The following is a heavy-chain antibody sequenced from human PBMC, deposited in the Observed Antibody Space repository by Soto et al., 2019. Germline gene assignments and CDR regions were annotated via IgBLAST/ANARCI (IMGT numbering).Heavy chain of an antibody. D-gene: IGHD6-6*01. CDR1: GYTFTSYG. CDR2: ISAYNGNT. CDR3: ARDMRAARRAEPIDY. V-gene: IGHV1-18*04. Sequence: QVQLVQSGAEVKKPGASVTVSCKASGYTFTSYGISWVRQAPGQGLEWMGWISAYNGNTNYAQKLQGRVTMTTDTSTSTAYMELRSLRSDDTAVYYCARDMRAARRAEPIDYWGQGTLVTVSS. J-gene: IGHJ4*02.